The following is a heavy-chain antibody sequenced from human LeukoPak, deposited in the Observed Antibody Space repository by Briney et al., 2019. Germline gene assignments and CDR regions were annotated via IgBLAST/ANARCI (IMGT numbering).Heavy chain of an antibody. V-gene: IGHV4-39*01. J-gene: IGHJ5*02. Sequence: PSETLSLTCTVSGGSISSSIYYWGWIRQPPGKGLEWIGTVSYSGTSYYSPSLKNRVTMSVDPTKNQFSLKLKSVTVTDTAVYYCAPVAGLYKWSDPWGQGTLVTVSS. CDR1: GGSISSSIYY. CDR3: APVAGLYKWSDP. CDR2: VSYSGTS. D-gene: IGHD6-19*01.